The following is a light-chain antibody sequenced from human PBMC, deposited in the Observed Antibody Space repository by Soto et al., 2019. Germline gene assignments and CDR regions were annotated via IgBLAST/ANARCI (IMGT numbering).Light chain of an antibody. V-gene: IGKV3-15*01. CDR1: QSVSSN. CDR3: QQYFNWPPWT. CDR2: DTS. Sequence: EIVMTQSPAALSVSPGERATLSCRASQSVSSNLAWYQQKPGQAPRLLIYDTSTRATGIPVRFSGSGSGTEFTLTISSLQPEDFAVYYCQQYFNWPPWTFGQGTKVEIK. J-gene: IGKJ1*01.